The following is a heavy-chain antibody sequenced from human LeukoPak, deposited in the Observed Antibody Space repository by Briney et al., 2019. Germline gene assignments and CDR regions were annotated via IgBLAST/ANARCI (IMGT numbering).Heavy chain of an antibody. CDR1: GGSISSSDYY. CDR2: RST. V-gene: IGHV4-39*01. Sequence: SETLSLTCTVSGGSISSSDYYWGWIRQSPGKGLEWIASRSTYYSPSLKSGVTISVDTSKNQFSLKLRSVTATDTAVYYCARGLTRGYTYGGCFDPWGQGTLVTVSS. J-gene: IGHJ5*02. D-gene: IGHD5-12*01. CDR3: ARGLTRGYTYGGCFDP.